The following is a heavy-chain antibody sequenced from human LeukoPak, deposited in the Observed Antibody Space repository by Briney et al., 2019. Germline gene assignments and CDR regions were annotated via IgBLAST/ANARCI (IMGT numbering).Heavy chain of an antibody. J-gene: IGHJ6*03. CDR3: ARSTYSSGSYYYYMDV. D-gene: IGHD6-19*01. V-gene: IGHV3-20*04. Sequence: GGSLRLSCAASGFTFDDYGMSWVRQAPGKGLEWVSGINWNGGSTGYADSVKGRFTISRDNAKNSLYLKMNSLRAEDTALYYCARSTYSSGSYYYYMDVWGKGTTVTVSS. CDR1: GFTFDDYG. CDR2: INWNGGST.